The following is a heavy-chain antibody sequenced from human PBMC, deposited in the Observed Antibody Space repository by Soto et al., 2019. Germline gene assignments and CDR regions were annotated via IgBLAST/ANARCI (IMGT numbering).Heavy chain of an antibody. D-gene: IGHD6-13*01. CDR1: GFTFSSYS. J-gene: IGHJ4*02. Sequence: EVQLVESGGGLVQPGGSLRLSCAASGFTFSSYSMNWVRQAPAKGLEWVSYISSSSSTIYYADSVKGRFTISRDNAKNSLYLQMNSLRDEDTAIYYCASELGYSSSFDFWGQGTLVTVSS. CDR2: ISSSSSTI. V-gene: IGHV3-48*02. CDR3: ASELGYSSSFDF.